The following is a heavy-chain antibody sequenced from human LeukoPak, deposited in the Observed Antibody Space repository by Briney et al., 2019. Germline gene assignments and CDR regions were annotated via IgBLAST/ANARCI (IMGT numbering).Heavy chain of an antibody. CDR2: INPSGGST. D-gene: IGHD6-19*01. Sequence: GASVKVSCKASGYTFTSYAMHWVRQAPGQRLEWMGIINPSGGSTSYAQKFQGRVTITRDTSASTAYMELSSLRSEDTAVYYCARGYRIAVAGDQPYFDYWGQGTLVTVSS. CDR1: GYTFTSYA. CDR3: ARGYRIAVAGDQPYFDY. V-gene: IGHV1-3*01. J-gene: IGHJ4*02.